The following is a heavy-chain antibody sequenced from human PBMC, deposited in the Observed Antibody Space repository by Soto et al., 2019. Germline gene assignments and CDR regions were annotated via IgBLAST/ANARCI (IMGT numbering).Heavy chain of an antibody. J-gene: IGHJ6*03. D-gene: IGHD2-15*01. CDR1: GASISSSSYY. CDR2: IYYSGST. CDR3: ASLVVVAAATPDYYYYMDV. V-gene: IGHV4-39*01. Sequence: SETLSLSCTVSGASISSSSYYWGWIRQPPGKGLEGIGSIYYSGSTYYNPSLKSRVTISVDTSKNPFSLKLSSVAAADTAVFFCASLVVVAAATPDYYYYMDVWGKGTTVTGS.